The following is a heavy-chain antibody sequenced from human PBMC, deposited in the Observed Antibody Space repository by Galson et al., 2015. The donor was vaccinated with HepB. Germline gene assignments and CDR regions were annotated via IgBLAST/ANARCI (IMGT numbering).Heavy chain of an antibody. CDR1: GFSLSDYG. J-gene: IGHJ4*02. V-gene: IGHV3-30*18. Sequence: SLRLSCAASGFSLSDYGMHWVRQAPGKGLEWVALISYDGSNQYYADSVKGRFTISRDNAKNTLYLQMKSLRAEDAAVYYCAKEYSSSWYYFDYWGQGTLVTVSS. D-gene: IGHD6-13*01. CDR3: AKEYSSSWYYFDY. CDR2: ISYDGSNQ.